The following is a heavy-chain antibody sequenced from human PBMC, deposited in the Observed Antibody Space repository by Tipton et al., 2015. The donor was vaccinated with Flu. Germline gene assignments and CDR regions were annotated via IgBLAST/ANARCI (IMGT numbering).Heavy chain of an antibody. CDR3: ARVAEYGETGYFDY. V-gene: IGHV3-7*01. J-gene: IGHJ4*02. CDR2: IKQDGSEK. D-gene: IGHD4-17*01. CDR1: GFTFSSYW. Sequence: QLVQSGGGLVQPGGSLRLSCAASGFTFSSYWMSWFRQAPGKGLEWVANIKQDGSEKYYVDSVKGRFTISRDNAKNSLYLQMNSLRAEDTAVYYCARVAEYGETGYFDYWGQGTLVTVSS.